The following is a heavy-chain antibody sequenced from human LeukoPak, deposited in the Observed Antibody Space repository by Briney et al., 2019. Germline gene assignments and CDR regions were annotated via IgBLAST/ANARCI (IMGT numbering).Heavy chain of an antibody. CDR2: MNPNSGST. CDR3: ARGLSSGWHAFDI. CDR1: GYTFTGYY. Sequence: ASVKVSCKASGYTFTGYYMHWVRQATGQGLEWMGWMNPNSGSTGYAQKFQGRVTTTRNTSISTAYMELSSLRSEDTAVYYCARGLSSGWHAFDIWGQGTMVTVSS. D-gene: IGHD6-19*01. V-gene: IGHV1-8*02. J-gene: IGHJ3*02.